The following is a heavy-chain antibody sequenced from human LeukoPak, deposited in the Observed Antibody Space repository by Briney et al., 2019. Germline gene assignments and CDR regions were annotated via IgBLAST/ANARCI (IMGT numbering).Heavy chain of an antibody. CDR3: ASVGYDILTGYHPLWYFDY. CDR2: ISSSSSTI. D-gene: IGHD3-9*01. Sequence: GGSLRLSCAASGLTFSSYSMNWVRQAPGKGLEWVSYISSSSSTIYYADSVKGRFTISRDNAKNSLYLQMDSLRDEDTAVYYCASVGYDILTGYHPLWYFDYWGQGTLVTVSS. V-gene: IGHV3-48*02. J-gene: IGHJ4*02. CDR1: GLTFSSYS.